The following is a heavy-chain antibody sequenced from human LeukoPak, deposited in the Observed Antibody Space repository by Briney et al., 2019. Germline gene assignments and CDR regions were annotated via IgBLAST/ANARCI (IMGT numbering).Heavy chain of an antibody. CDR1: DGSISSYY. Sequence: PSETLSLTCTVSDGSISSYYWSSIRQPPGKGLEWIGYIYYSGSTNYNPSLKSRVTISVDTSKNQFSLKLSSVTAADTAVYYCARDDFYNWFDPWGQGTLVTVSS. V-gene: IGHV4-59*01. J-gene: IGHJ5*02. D-gene: IGHD2-21*02. CDR3: ARDDFYNWFDP. CDR2: IYYSGST.